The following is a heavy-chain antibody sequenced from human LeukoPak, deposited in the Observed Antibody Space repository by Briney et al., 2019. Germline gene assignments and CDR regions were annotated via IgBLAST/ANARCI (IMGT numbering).Heavy chain of an antibody. Sequence: SETLSLTCAVYGGSFSGYYWSWVRQPPGKGLEWVGEINHSGSTNYNPSLKSRVTISVDTSKNQFSLKLSSVTAAATAVYYCARRARGYLNQFYFDYWGQGTLVTVSS. J-gene: IGHJ4*02. CDR2: INHSGST. D-gene: IGHD3-22*01. CDR1: GGSFSGYY. CDR3: ARRARGYLNQFYFDY. V-gene: IGHV4-34*01.